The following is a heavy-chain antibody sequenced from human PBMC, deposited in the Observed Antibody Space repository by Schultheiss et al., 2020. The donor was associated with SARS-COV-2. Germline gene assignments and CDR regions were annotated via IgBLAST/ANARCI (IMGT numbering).Heavy chain of an antibody. J-gene: IGHJ4*02. V-gene: IGHV4-59*01. D-gene: IGHD6-19*01. CDR2: IYYSGST. CDR1: GGSISSYY. Sequence: SETLSLTCTVSGGSISSYYWSWIRQPPGKGLEWIGYIYYSGSTNYNPSLKSRVTISVDTSKNQFSLKLSSVTAADTAVYYCASCPAGYFDYWGQGTLVTVSS. CDR3: ASCPAGYFDY.